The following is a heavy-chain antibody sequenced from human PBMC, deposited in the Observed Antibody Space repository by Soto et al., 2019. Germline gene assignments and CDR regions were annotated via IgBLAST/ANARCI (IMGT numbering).Heavy chain of an antibody. D-gene: IGHD1-26*01. CDR3: ARRRIVVTTNFDY. CDR1: GASISSSSYY. Sequence: QLQLQESGPGLVKPSETLSLTCTVSGASISSSSYYWGWIRQPPGKGLEWIGNIFHTGSTYYNPSLKSRVTISVVTSKNQFSLKLSSVTATDTAVYYCARRRIVVTTNFDYWGQGTLVTVSS. V-gene: IGHV4-39*01. J-gene: IGHJ4*02. CDR2: IFHTGST.